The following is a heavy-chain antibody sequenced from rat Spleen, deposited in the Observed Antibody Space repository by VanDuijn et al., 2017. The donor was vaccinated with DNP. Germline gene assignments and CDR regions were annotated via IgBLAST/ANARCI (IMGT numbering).Heavy chain of an antibody. V-gene: IGHV2-6*01. CDR2: ISNSGIT. CDR1: GFSLASYT. J-gene: IGHJ4*01. Sequence: VQLKESGPGLVQPSQTLSLTCTVSGFSLASYTVSWTRQPPGKGLEWIAAISNSGITYYNSGLKSRLRISSDTSKSKVFLKMNSLQTEDTAMYFCARYYGYNYYAMDAWGQGTSVTVSS. D-gene: IGHD1-9*01. CDR3: ARYYGYNYYAMDA.